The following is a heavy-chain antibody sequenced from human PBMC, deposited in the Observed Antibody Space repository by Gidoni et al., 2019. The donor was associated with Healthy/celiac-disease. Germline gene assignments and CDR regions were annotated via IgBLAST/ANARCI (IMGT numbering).Heavy chain of an antibody. J-gene: IGHJ5*02. CDR2: ISSSGSTI. CDR1: GFTFSDYY. Sequence: QVQLVESGGGLVKPGGSLRVSCAASGFTFSDYYMSWIRQAPGKGLEWVSYISSSGSTIYYADSGKGRFTITRDNAKNSLYLQMNSLRAEDTAVYYCAGSRLRFLEWFNWFDPWGQGTLVTVSS. V-gene: IGHV3-11*01. D-gene: IGHD3-3*01. CDR3: AGSRLRFLEWFNWFDP.